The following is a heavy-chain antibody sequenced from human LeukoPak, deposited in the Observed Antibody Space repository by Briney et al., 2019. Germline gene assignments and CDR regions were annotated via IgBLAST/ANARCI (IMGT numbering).Heavy chain of an antibody. J-gene: IGHJ6*02. Sequence: PGGSLRLSCAASGFTLDDYTMHWVRQAPGKGLEWVSLISWDGGSTYYADSVKGRFTISRDNSKNSLYLQMNSLRTEDTALYYCAKDIGGVPAAKNLYYGMDVWGQGTTVTVSS. CDR2: ISWDGGST. D-gene: IGHD2-2*01. CDR3: AKDIGGVPAAKNLYYGMDV. CDR1: GFTLDDYT. V-gene: IGHV3-43*01.